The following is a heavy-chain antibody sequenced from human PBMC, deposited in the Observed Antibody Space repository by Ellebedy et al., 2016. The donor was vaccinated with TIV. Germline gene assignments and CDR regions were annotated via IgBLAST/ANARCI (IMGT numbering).Heavy chain of an antibody. CDR2: IYSGGAT. V-gene: IGHV3-66*01. J-gene: IGHJ4*02. CDR3: ARKYIYGFD. D-gene: IGHD5-18*01. CDR1: GSTVSSNY. Sequence: PGGSLRLSCAASGSTVSSNYMSWVRQAPGKGLEWVSVIYSGGATSYADSVKGRFTISRDNSKNTLYLRMNSLRVEDTAVYYCARKYIYGFDWGQGTLVTVSS.